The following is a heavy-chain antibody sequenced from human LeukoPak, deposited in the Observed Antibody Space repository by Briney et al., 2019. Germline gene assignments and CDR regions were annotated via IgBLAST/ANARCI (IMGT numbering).Heavy chain of an antibody. CDR3: ARDRAAMVYFDY. CDR1: GGSISSSNW. CDR2: IYYSGST. J-gene: IGHJ4*02. V-gene: IGHV4-4*02. D-gene: IGHD5-18*01. Sequence: SETLSLTCAVSGGSISSSNWWSWVRQPPGKGLEWIGSIYYSGSTYYNPSLKSRVTISVDTSKNQFSLKLSSVTAADTAVYYCARDRAAMVYFDYWGQGTLVTVSS.